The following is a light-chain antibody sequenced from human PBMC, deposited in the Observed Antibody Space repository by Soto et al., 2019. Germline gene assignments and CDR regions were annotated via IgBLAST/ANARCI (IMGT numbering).Light chain of an antibody. J-gene: IGKJ4*01. CDR2: WAS. CDR1: QSVLFRSNNKNY. CDR3: QQYYSAPLT. Sequence: DIVVTQSPGSLAVSLGERATINCRSSQSVLFRSNNKNYLAWYQQKPGQPPKLLIYWASTRESGVPDRFSGSGSGTDFTLTISSLQAEDVAVYYCQQYYSAPLTFGGGTKGEIK. V-gene: IGKV4-1*01.